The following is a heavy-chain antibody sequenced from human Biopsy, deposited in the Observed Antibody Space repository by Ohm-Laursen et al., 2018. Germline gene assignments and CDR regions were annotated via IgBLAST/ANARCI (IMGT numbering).Heavy chain of an antibody. CDR1: GYTFTAHY. D-gene: IGHD5-24*01. CDR2: ISPSGATT. V-gene: IGHV1-46*01. J-gene: IGHJ6*02. Sequence: GSSVKVSCKPSGYTFTAHYVHWVRQAPGQGLEWMGVISPSGATTSFSQKFQGRITMTRDTSTGTVYMDLNSLGSEDTAVYYCARAGVGSDGTDSYYYGMDVWGPGTTVTVSS. CDR3: ARAGVGSDGTDSYYYGMDV.